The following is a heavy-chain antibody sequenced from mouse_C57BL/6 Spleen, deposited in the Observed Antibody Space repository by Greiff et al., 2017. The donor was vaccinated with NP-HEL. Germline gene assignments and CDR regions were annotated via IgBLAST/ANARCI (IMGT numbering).Heavy chain of an antibody. CDR3: ARYGNYGFAY. CDR2: INPNNGGT. V-gene: IGHV1-26*01. Sequence: VQLQQSGPELVKPGASVKISCKASGYTFTDYYMNWVKQSHGKSLEWIGDINPNNGGTSYNQKFKGKATLTVDKSSSTAYMELRSLTSEDSAVYYCARYGNYGFAYGGQGTLVTVSA. J-gene: IGHJ3*01. CDR1: GYTFTDYY. D-gene: IGHD2-1*01.